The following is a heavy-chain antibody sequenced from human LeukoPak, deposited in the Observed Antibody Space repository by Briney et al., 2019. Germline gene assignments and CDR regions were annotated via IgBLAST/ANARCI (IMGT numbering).Heavy chain of an antibody. CDR3: ARDAHDYGGNSVGFFDP. V-gene: IGHV3-66*02. CDR1: GFTVSSNY. Sequence: GGSLRLSCAASGFTVSSNYMSWVRQAPGKGLDWVSVIYSGGSTYYADSVKGRFTISRDNSKNTLYLQMNSLRAEDTAVYYCARDAHDYGGNSVGFFDPWGQGTLVTVSS. D-gene: IGHD4-23*01. CDR2: IYSGGST. J-gene: IGHJ5*02.